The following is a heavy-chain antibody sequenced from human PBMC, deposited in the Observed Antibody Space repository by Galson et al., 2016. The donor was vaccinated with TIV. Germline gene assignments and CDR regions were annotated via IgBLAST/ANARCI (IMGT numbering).Heavy chain of an antibody. CDR3: ARRSSGFDAFDI. CDR2: IHSSGST. V-gene: IGHV4-31*03. CDR1: GGSIKSGGYF. J-gene: IGHJ3*02. D-gene: IGHD3-22*01. Sequence: TLSLTCTVSGGSIKSGGYFRSWIRQHPGKALEWIGYIHSSGSTFYNPSLRSRVTISLDTSRDNFSLRLNSVTAADTAVYYCARRSSGFDAFDIWGPGTLVTVSP.